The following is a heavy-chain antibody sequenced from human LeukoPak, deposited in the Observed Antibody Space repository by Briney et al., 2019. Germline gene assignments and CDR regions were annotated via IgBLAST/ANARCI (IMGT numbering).Heavy chain of an antibody. CDR3: ARVPYCSGGSCYRSPFDY. CDR1: GYTFTGYY. CDR2: INPNSGGT. V-gene: IGHV1-2*02. D-gene: IGHD2-15*01. Sequence: ASVKVSCKASGYTFTGYYMHWVRQAPGQGLEWMGWINPNSGGTNYAQKFQGRLTMTRDTPISTAYMELSRLRSDDTAVYYCARVPYCSGGSCYRSPFDYWGQGTLVTVSS. J-gene: IGHJ4*02.